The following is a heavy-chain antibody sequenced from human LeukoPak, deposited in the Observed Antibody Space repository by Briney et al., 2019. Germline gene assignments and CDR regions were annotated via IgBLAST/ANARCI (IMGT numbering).Heavy chain of an antibody. CDR3: ARSGWYGPGY. Sequence: GASVKVSCKASGYTFTSHWIQWVRQAPGQGLEWMGLINPNDGSVAYAHRFQGRVTMTRDTSTSIAYMDLSSLRSEDTAMYYCARSGWYGPGYWGQGTLVTVSS. D-gene: IGHD6-19*01. CDR2: INPNDGSV. J-gene: IGHJ4*02. CDR1: GYTFTSHW. V-gene: IGHV1-46*01.